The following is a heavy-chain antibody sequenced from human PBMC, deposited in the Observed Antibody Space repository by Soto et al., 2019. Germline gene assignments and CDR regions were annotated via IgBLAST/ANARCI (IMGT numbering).Heavy chain of an antibody. D-gene: IGHD3-16*01. CDR1: GFTFSNYA. CDR2: ISGSGVTT. CDR3: TTDLEDNYNYYMLRVYGTDV. Sequence: GGSLRLSCAASGFTFSNYAMSWVRQAPGKGLEWVSGISGSGVTTYHADSVKGRFTISRDDSKNTLYLQMNSLRAEDTAVYYCTTDLEDNYNYYMLRVYGTDVWGQGTTVTVSS. V-gene: IGHV3-23*01. J-gene: IGHJ6*02.